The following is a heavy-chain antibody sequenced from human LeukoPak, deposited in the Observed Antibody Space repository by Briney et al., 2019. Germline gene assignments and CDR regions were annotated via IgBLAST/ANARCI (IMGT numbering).Heavy chain of an antibody. CDR2: IIPIFGTA. CDR1: GGTFSSYA. J-gene: IGHJ4*02. V-gene: IGHV1-69*13. Sequence: ASVKVSCKASGGTFSSYAISWVRQAPGQGLEWMGGIIPIFGTANYAQKFQGRVTITADESTSTAYMELSSLRSEDTAVYYCVKHAGITIFGVAPSYYFDYWGQGTLVTVSS. D-gene: IGHD3-3*01. CDR3: VKHAGITIFGVAPSYYFDY.